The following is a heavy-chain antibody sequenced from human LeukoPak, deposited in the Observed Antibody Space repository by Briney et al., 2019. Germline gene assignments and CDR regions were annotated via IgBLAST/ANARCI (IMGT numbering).Heavy chain of an antibody. CDR3: AREDGDYRVSLSH. J-gene: IGHJ1*01. V-gene: IGHV1-46*01. CDR2: INPSGGST. CDR1: GGTFSSYA. Sequence: ASVKVSCKASGGTFSSYAISWVRQAPGQGLEWMGIINPSGGSTSYAQKFQGRVTMTRDMSTSTVYMELSSLRSEDTAVYYCAREDGDYRVSLSHWGQGTLVTVSS. D-gene: IGHD4-17*01.